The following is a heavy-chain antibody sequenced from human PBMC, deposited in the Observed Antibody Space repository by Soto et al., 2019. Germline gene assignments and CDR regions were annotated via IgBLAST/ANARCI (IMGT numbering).Heavy chain of an antibody. Sequence: EVQMLESGGGVVRPGGSLRLSCIASGFTFSNYAMSWVRQAPGKGLEWVSTISDNGANTFIGDSMKDHFDISRDNFKNTVFLHLSTVRAEDTAIYYCARAIGADFFDYWGQGTPVTVSS. CDR2: ISDNGANT. CDR1: GFTFSNYA. D-gene: IGHD6-25*01. V-gene: IGHV3-23*01. CDR3: ARAIGADFFDY. J-gene: IGHJ4*02.